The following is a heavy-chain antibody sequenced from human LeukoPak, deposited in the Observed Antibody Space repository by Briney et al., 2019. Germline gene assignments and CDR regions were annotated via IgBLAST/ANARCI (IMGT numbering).Heavy chain of an antibody. J-gene: IGHJ3*02. Sequence: SETLSLTCTVSGGSISSGDYYWSWIRQPPGKGLEWIGYIYYSGSTYYNPSLKSRVTISVDTSKNQFSLKLSSVTAADTAVYYCAREEYYGSGSSGDAFDIWGQGTMVTVSS. D-gene: IGHD3-10*01. CDR3: AREEYYGSGSSGDAFDI. V-gene: IGHV4-30-4*01. CDR2: IYYSGST. CDR1: GGSISSGDYY.